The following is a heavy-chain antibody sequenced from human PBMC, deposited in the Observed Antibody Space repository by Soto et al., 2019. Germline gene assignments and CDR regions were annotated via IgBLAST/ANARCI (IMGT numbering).Heavy chain of an antibody. CDR2: ISYDGSNK. V-gene: IGHV3-30-3*01. CDR3: ARGPLITARPGMTKVTDFYY. CDR1: GFTFSSYA. D-gene: IGHD4-17*01. Sequence: QVQLVESGGGLVQPGRSLRLSCAASGFTFSSYAMHWVRQAPGKGLEWVAVISYDGSNKYYADSVKGRFTISRDNSKNTLYLQMNGLRAGDTAVYYCARGPLITARPGMTKVTDFYYWGQGTLVTVSS. J-gene: IGHJ4*02.